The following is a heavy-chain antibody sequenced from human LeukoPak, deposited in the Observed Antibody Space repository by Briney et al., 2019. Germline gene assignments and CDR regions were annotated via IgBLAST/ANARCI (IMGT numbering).Heavy chain of an antibody. D-gene: IGHD1-1*01. CDR1: GFALSNYG. Sequence: GGSLGLSCAVSGFALSNYGMHWVRQAPGKGLEWVAVISYDGSNKYYADSVKGRFAISRDNSKNTLYLQMNSLRAEDTAVYYCSSESSTNFNYWGQGTLVTVSS. CDR2: ISYDGSNK. CDR3: SSESSTNFNY. J-gene: IGHJ4*02. V-gene: IGHV3-30*03.